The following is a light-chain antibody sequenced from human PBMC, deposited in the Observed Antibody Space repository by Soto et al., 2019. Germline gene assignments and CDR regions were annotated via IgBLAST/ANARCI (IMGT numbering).Light chain of an antibody. CDR2: DVR. V-gene: IGLV2-14*01. J-gene: IGLJ2*01. Sequence: QSALTQPASVSGAPGQSITLSCTGTSSDVGGYNYISWYQQHPGKAPKFIIYDVRNRPSGVSNRFSGSRSGNTASLTISGLQAEDEDDYYCSSYTSSSTVIFGGGTKVTVL. CDR3: SSYTSSSTVI. CDR1: SSDVGGYNY.